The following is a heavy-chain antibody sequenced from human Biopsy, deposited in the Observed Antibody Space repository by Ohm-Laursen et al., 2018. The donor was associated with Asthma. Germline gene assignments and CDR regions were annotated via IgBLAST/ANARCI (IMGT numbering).Heavy chain of an antibody. V-gene: IGHV3-30*01. J-gene: IGHJ3*02. CDR2: ISKDASTQ. Sequence: SSLRLSCSAFGFSFSNFAIHWVRQAPGKGLEWVGVISKDASTQDYADSVKGRFTMARDNSKNTLDLQMNSLREEDTAVYYCVRDGTDYAFDIWGQGTVVSVSS. CDR1: GFSFSNFA. D-gene: IGHD1-1*01. CDR3: VRDGTDYAFDI.